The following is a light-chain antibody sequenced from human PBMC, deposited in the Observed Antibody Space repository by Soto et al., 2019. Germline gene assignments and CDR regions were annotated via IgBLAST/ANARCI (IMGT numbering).Light chain of an antibody. J-gene: IGKJ5*01. Sequence: EIVMTQSPPILSVSPGERATLSCRASQSISSNLAWYQQKPGQAPRLLFYGASTRATDVPARFSGSGSGTEFTLTISSLQSEDYAVYYCQQYNNWPPPITFGQGTRLEIK. CDR2: GAS. CDR1: QSISSN. CDR3: QQYNNWPPPIT. V-gene: IGKV3-15*01.